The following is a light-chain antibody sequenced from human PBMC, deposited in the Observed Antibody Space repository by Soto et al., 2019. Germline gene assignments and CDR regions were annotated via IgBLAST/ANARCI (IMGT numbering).Light chain of an antibody. CDR3: HSYDISLSGMV. Sequence: QSVLTQPPSVSGAPGQAVTISCAGRSSNIGSGFDVHWYQQLPGTAPKLLIYRNNNRPSGVPDRVFGSKTGTSASLAIIGLQAEDEADYYCHSYDISLSGMVFGGGTKVTVL. V-gene: IGLV1-40*01. CDR2: RNN. J-gene: IGLJ2*01. CDR1: SSNIGSGFD.